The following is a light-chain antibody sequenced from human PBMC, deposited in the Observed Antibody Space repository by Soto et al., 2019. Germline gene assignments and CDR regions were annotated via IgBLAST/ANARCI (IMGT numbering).Light chain of an antibody. CDR1: SSDVGSYNL. CDR2: EVS. Sequence: QSALTRPASVSGSPGQSITISCTGTSSDVGSYNLDSWYQQHPGKAPKLMIYEVSKRPSGVSNRFSGSKSGNTASLTISGLQAEDEADYYCCSYAGSSTFWVFGGGTKLTVL. CDR3: CSYAGSSTFWV. V-gene: IGLV2-23*02. J-gene: IGLJ3*02.